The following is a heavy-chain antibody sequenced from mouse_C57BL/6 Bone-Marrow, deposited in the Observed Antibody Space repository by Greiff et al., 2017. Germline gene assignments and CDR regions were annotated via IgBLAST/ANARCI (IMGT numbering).Heavy chain of an antibody. D-gene: IGHD1-1*01. J-gene: IGHJ2*01. CDR3: TTPATYYFDY. Sequence: EVQLQQSGAELVRPGASVKLSCTASGFNIKDDYMHWVKQRPEQGLEWIGWIDPENGDTEYASKFQGKATITADTSSNTAYLQLSSLTSEDTAVYYWTTPATYYFDYWGQGTTLTVSS. V-gene: IGHV14-4*01. CDR2: IDPENGDT. CDR1: GFNIKDDY.